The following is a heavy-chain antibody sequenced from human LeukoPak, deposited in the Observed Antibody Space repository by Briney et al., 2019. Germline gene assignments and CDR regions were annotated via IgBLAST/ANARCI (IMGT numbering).Heavy chain of an antibody. V-gene: IGHV3-73*01. Sequence: GGSLRLSCAASGFTFSGSAMHWVRQASGRGLEWVGRIRSKTNSYATEYAASVKGRFTISRDNSKNTLYLQMNSLRAEDTAVYYCAKDPPKRYSSGWSGYYFDYWGQGTLVTVSS. J-gene: IGHJ4*02. CDR2: IRSKTNSYAT. CDR3: AKDPPKRYSSGWSGYYFDY. CDR1: GFTFSGSA. D-gene: IGHD6-19*01.